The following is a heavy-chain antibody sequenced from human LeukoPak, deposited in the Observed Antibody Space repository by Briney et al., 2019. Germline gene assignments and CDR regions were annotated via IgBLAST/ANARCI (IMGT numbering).Heavy chain of an antibody. CDR3: ARVRYTSTYFFFDD. D-gene: IGHD6-13*01. V-gene: IGHV3-7*04. J-gene: IGHJ4*02. CDR1: GFTFSGYW. Sequence: PGGSLRLSCAASGFTFSGYWMTWVRQVPGKGLEWVANIKPDGSDKYYVDSVRGRFAISRDNAKNSLCLQMNSLRAEDTAVYHCARVRYTSTYFFFDDGGQGTLVTVSS. CDR2: IKPDGSDK.